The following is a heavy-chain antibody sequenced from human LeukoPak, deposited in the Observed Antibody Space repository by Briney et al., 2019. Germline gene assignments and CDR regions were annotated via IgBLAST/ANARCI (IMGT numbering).Heavy chain of an antibody. V-gene: IGHV3-23*01. CDR3: AKKNRDIVVVPAATYDY. D-gene: IGHD2-2*01. Sequence: PGGSLRLSCAASGFTFSDYYMSWIRQAPGKGLEWVSAISGSGGSTYYADSVKGRFTISRDNSKNTLYLQMNSLRAEDTAVYYCAKKNRDIVVVPAATYDYWGQGTLVTVSS. J-gene: IGHJ4*02. CDR2: ISGSGGST. CDR1: GFTFSDYY.